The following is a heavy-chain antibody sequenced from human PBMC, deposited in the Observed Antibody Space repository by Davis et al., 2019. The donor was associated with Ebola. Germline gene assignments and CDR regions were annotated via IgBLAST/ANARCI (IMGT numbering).Heavy chain of an antibody. CDR3: ARLQLTGAREGNWAFDI. D-gene: IGHD7-27*01. CDR2: INPSGGST. Sequence: SVKVSCKASGYTFTSYYMHWVRQAPGQGLEWMGIINPSGGSTSYAQKFQGRVTMTRDTSTSTVYMELSSLRSEDTAVYYCARLQLTGAREGNWAFDIWGQGTMVTVSS. CDR1: GYTFTSYY. V-gene: IGHV1-46*01. J-gene: IGHJ3*02.